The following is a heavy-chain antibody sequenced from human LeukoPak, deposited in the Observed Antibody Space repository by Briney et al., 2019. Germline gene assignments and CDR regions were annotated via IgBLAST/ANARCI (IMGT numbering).Heavy chain of an antibody. J-gene: IGHJ4*02. CDR3: ARGIAPIDSRGY. V-gene: IGHV4-34*01. D-gene: IGHD2/OR15-2a*01. CDR2: INHSGST. Sequence: SETLSLTFAVYGGSFSGYYWSWSRQPPGKGLEWIGEINHSGSTNYNPSLKSRVTISVDTSKNKFSLKLSSVTAADTAVYYCARGIAPIDSRGYWGQGTLVTVSS. CDR1: GGSFSGYY.